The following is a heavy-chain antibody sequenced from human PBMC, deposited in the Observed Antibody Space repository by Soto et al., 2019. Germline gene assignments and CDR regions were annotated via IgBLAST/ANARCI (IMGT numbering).Heavy chain of an antibody. CDR2: INPSGGGT. Sequence: QVQLVQSGAEVKKPGASVKISCKASGYNFIGQYIHWVRQAPGQGLEWMGIINPSGGGTTYAQQFQGRVVMTSDASTSTVYVELSGLTSEDTAVYYCARGRGWRDYWGQGTLVTVSS. V-gene: IGHV1-46*01. CDR1: GYNFIGQY. D-gene: IGHD6-19*01. J-gene: IGHJ4*02. CDR3: ARGRGWRDY.